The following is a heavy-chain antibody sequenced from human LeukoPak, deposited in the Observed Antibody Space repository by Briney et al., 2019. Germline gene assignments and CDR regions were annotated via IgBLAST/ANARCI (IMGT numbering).Heavy chain of an antibody. CDR2: ISSSTGTV. D-gene: IGHD3-9*01. Sequence: PGGSLRLSCEASGFTFSSYEMNWVRQAPGKGPEWVAWISSSTGTVYYADSVKGRFTISRDNAKNSLYLQMNSLRAEDTAVYYCARRYYDILTGYFDYWGQGTLVTVSS. V-gene: IGHV3-48*03. CDR1: GFTFSSYE. CDR3: ARRYYDILTGYFDY. J-gene: IGHJ4*02.